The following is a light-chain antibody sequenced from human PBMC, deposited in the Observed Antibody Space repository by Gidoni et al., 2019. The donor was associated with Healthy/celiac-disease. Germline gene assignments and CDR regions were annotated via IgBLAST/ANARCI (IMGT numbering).Light chain of an antibody. J-gene: IGKJ1*01. CDR2: KAS. CDR1: QSISSW. V-gene: IGKV1-5*03. CDR3: QPYYSFSPST. Sequence: DIQMTQSPSTLSASVGYRVTIPCRASQSISSWLAWYQQKPGKAPKLLIYKASSLERGVPSRFSGSGCGTEFTLTISSLQPDDFATYYCQPYYSFSPSTFXQXTKVEIK.